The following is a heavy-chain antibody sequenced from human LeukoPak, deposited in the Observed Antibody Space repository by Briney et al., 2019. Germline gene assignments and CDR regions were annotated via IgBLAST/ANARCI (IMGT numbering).Heavy chain of an antibody. J-gene: IGHJ6*02. CDR1: GFTFSSYA. Sequence: PGGSLRLSCAASGFTFSSYAMSWVRQAPGEGLEWVSAIGGSAGSTYCTDSVTGRFTISRDNSKNTLYLRMNSLRAEDTAVYYCAKDLPHSKTSYYGMDVWGQGSTVTVYS. CDR3: AKDLPHSKTSYYGMDV. V-gene: IGHV3-23*01. CDR2: IGGSAGST.